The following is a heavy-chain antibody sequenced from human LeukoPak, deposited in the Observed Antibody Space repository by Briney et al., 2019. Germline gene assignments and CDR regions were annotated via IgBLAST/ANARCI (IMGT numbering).Heavy chain of an antibody. V-gene: IGHV3-20*04. CDR2: VNSIGDNS. J-gene: IGHJ4*02. Sequence: GGSLSFSGAAPGFTFEDYGLSGVGQVPGGGREGSFGVNSIGDNSGYAESVKGRFTIYRDNARNSLYLQMNSLSAEDTALYYCVRAADTYGYPTGFWGQGTLVTVSS. CDR3: VRAADTYGYPTGF. CDR1: GFTFEDYG. D-gene: IGHD6-19*01.